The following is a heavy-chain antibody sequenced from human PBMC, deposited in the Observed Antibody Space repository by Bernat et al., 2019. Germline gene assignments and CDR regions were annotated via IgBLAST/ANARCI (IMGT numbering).Heavy chain of an antibody. Sequence: QVQLVESGGGVVQPGRSLRLSCAASGFTFSSYAMHWVRQAPGKGLEWVAVISYDGSNKYYADSVKGRFTISRDNSKNTLYLQMNSLRAEDTAVYYCEGTKWLDKYYFDYWDQGTLVTVSS. J-gene: IGHJ4*02. CDR3: EGTKWLDKYYFDY. CDR1: GFTFSSYA. D-gene: IGHD6-19*01. V-gene: IGHV3-30*01. CDR2: ISYDGSNK.